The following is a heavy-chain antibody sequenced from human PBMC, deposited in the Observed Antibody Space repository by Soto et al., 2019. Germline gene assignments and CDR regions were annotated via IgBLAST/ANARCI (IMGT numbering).Heavy chain of an antibody. J-gene: IGHJ4*02. CDR3: ARLRGGCPADF. CDR2: IYYRGNT. CDR1: GGSISNNNYH. V-gene: IGHV4-39*01. Sequence: LSLTCSVSGGSISNNNYHWGWIRQPPGKGLEWMGSIYYRGNTYYNPSLRSRITISVDTSRNQFSLALSPVTAADTAVYFCARLRGGCPADFWGQGTLVTVSS. D-gene: IGHD3-16*01.